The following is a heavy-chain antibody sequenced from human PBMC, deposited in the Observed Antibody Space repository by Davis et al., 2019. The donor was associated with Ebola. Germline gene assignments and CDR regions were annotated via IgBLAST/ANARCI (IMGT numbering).Heavy chain of an antibody. CDR1: GLSFSAYA. D-gene: IGHD2/OR15-2a*01. J-gene: IGHJ3*02. V-gene: IGHV3-23*01. CDR3: VKDSSNIWFDI. Sequence: PGGSLRLSCAASGLSFSAYAMSWVRQAPGKGLEWVSTFGTGGDTYYADSVKGRFAISRDNSRGTLYLQMNSLRVEDSAIYYCVKDSSNIWFDIWGQGTLVTVSS. CDR2: FGTGGDT.